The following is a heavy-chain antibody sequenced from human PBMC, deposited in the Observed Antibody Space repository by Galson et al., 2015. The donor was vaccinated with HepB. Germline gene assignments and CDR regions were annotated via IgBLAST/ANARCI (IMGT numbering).Heavy chain of an antibody. Sequence: QSGAEVTKPGESLEISCKGSGYSFTNYWIGWVRQMPGKGLEWMGIIHPNDFDTRYSPSFQGQVTISADKSISTAYLQWGSLKASDTAMYYCARRYGGRAPDAFDIWGQGTMVTVSS. CDR2: IHPNDFDT. V-gene: IGHV5-51*01. J-gene: IGHJ3*02. CDR1: GYSFTNYW. D-gene: IGHD2-15*01. CDR3: ARRYGGRAPDAFDI.